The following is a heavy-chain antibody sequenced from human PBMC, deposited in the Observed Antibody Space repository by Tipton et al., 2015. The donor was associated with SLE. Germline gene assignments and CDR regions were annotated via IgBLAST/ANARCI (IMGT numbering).Heavy chain of an antibody. CDR3: AKDPQVGATTGDY. D-gene: IGHD1-26*01. V-gene: IGHV3-30*02. CDR1: GFTFSSYG. J-gene: IGHJ4*02. Sequence: GSLRLSCAASGFTFSSYGMHWVRQAPGKGLEWVAFIRYDGSNKYYADSVKGRFTISRDNSKNTLYLQMNSLRAEDTAVYYCAKDPQVGATTGDYWGQGTLVTVSS. CDR2: IRYDGSNK.